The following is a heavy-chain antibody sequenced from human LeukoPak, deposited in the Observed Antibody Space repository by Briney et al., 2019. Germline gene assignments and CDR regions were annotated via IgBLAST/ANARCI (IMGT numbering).Heavy chain of an antibody. CDR1: GFTFSSYW. J-gene: IGHJ4*02. CDR3: ARKSASGNYPLDY. V-gene: IGHV3-7*01. CDR2: INQDGREK. D-gene: IGHD3-10*01. Sequence: GGSLRLSCAASGFTFSSYWMSWVRQAPGKGLEWVANINQDGREKYYVGSVKGRFTISRDNAESSVYLQMNSLRAEDTALYYCARKSASGNYPLDYWGQGTLVTVSS.